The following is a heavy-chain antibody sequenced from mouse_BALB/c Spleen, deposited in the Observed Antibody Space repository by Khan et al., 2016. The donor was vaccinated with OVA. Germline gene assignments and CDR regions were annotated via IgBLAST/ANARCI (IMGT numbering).Heavy chain of an antibody. CDR2: IWGGGGT. Sequence: VQLKESGPGLVAPSQSLSITCTVSGFSLSRYNLHWVRQPPGKGLEWLGMIWGGGGTDYNSTLKSRLNISKDNSKSQVLLKMNSLQTDDTAMYYCARAYYRYDGYYAIDYWGQGTSVTGSS. V-gene: IGHV2-6-4*01. D-gene: IGHD2-14*01. CDR3: ARAYYRYDGYYAIDY. J-gene: IGHJ4*01. CDR1: GFSLSRYN.